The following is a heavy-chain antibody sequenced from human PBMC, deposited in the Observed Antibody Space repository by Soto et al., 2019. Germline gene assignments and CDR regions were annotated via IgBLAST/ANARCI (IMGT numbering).Heavy chain of an antibody. J-gene: IGHJ6*02. CDR1: GLTFRDSG. D-gene: IGHD3-10*01. CDR3: AHVKDGVRYYYGMDV. Sequence: QVQLVESGGGVVQPGTSLRLSCVVSGLTFRDSGMHWVRQAPGKGLEWVAVISFDGSERHYRDSVKGRFSISRDNSRNTLYLQMNSLRGDDSAVYYCAHVKDGVRYYYGMDVWGQGSTVTVSS. V-gene: IGHV3-30*03. CDR2: ISFDGSER.